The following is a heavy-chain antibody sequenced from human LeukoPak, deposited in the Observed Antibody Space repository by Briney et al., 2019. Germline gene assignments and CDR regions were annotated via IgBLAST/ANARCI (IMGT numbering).Heavy chain of an antibody. CDR2: IYPGDSDT. V-gene: IGHV5-51*01. D-gene: IGHD2-15*01. Sequence: GESLKISCKGSGYSFTSYWIGWVRQMPGKGLEWMGIIYPGDSDTRYSPSFQGQVTISADKSISTAYLQWSSLKASDTAMYYCARASDDCSGGNCYLFSPGYDPWGQGTLVTVSS. CDR3: ARASDDCSGGNCYLFSPGYDP. J-gene: IGHJ5*02. CDR1: GYSFTSYW.